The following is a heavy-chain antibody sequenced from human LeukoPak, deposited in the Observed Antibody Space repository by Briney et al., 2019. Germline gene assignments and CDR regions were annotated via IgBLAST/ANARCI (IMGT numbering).Heavy chain of an antibody. CDR1: GFTFSSYA. Sequence: SGGSLTLSCAASGFTFSSYAMSWVRQAPGKGLEWVSAISGSGGSTYYADSVKGRFTISRDNSKNTLYLQMNSLRAEDTAVYYCAKDQIAVAGFVGIQRPGDFDYWGQGTLVTVSS. CDR2: ISGSGGST. D-gene: IGHD6-19*01. J-gene: IGHJ4*02. CDR3: AKDQIAVAGFVGIQRPGDFDY. V-gene: IGHV3-23*01.